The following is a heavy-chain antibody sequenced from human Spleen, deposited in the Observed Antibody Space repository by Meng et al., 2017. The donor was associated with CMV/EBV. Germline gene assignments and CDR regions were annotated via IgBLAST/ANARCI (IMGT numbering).Heavy chain of an antibody. V-gene: IGHV1-69*10. J-gene: IGHJ6*02. CDR2: VIPIADIR. CDR3: ARGSIAAGGYGMDV. Sequence: SVKVSCKASGGSFSNYAISWVRQAPGQGLEWMGEVIPIADIRNYAQKFQGRVTMTRNTSISTAYMELSSLRSEDTAVYYCARGSIAAGGYGMDVWGQGTTVTVSS. CDR1: GGSFSNYA. D-gene: IGHD6-13*01.